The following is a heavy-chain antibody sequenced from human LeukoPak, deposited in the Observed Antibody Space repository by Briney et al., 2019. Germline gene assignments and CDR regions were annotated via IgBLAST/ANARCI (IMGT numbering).Heavy chain of an antibody. CDR3: ARERAGYYDSSGYYSPYYFDY. CDR1: GGSVSTDSYC. Sequence: NASETLSLTCTVSGGSVSTDSYCWNWIRQPPGKGLEWIGYISYSGSTIYNPSLKSRVIISVDTSKNQFSLKLSSVTAADTAVYYCARERAGYYDSSGYYSPYYFDYWGQGTLVTVSS. V-gene: IGHV4-61*01. CDR2: ISYSGST. J-gene: IGHJ4*02. D-gene: IGHD3-22*01.